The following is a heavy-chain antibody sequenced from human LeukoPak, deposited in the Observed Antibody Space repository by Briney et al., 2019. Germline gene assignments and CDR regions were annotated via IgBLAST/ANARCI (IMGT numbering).Heavy chain of an antibody. CDR3: ARAIITMVRGVKSHDAFDI. CDR1: GYTFTSYG. V-gene: IGHV1-18*01. J-gene: IGHJ3*02. Sequence: VASVKVSCKASGYTFTSYGISWVRQAPGQGLEWMGWISAYNGNTNYAQKLQGRVTMTTDTSTSTAYMELRSLRSDDTAVYYCARAIITMVRGVKSHDAFDIWGQGTMVTVSS. D-gene: IGHD3-10*01. CDR2: ISAYNGNT.